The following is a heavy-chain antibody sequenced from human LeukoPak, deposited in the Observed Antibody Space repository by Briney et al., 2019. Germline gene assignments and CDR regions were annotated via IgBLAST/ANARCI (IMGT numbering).Heavy chain of an antibody. CDR1: GGTFSSYA. CDR3: ASRGLAAADH. CDR2: IIPIFGTA. J-gene: IGHJ4*02. D-gene: IGHD6-13*01. V-gene: IGHV1-69*05. Sequence: GASVKVSCKASGGTFSSYAISWVRQAPGQGLEWMGRIIPIFGTANYAQKFLGRVTITTDESTSTAYMELSSLRSEDTAVYYCASRGLAAADHWGQGTLVTVSS.